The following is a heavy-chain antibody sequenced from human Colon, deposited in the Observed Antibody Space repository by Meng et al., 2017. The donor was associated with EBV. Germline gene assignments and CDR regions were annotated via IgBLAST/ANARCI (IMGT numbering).Heavy chain of an antibody. Sequence: QLQLQESGSGLVKPSWTLSLTRAVSGGSISSGGYSWSWIRQPPGKGLEWIGEIYHSGSTKYNPSLKSRVTISADKSKNQFSLHVSSVTAADTAVYYCARRGFDVWSGSPELDFWGQGILVTVST. CDR2: IYHSGST. V-gene: IGHV4-30-2*01. CDR1: GGSISSGGYS. D-gene: IGHD3-3*01. J-gene: IGHJ4*02. CDR3: ARRGFDVWSGSPELDF.